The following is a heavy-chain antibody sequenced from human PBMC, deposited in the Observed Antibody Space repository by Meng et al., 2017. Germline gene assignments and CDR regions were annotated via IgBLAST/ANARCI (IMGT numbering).Heavy chain of an antibody. CDR1: GFTFDDYA. CDR2: ISWNSGSI. V-gene: IGHV3-9*03. Sequence: SLKISCAASGFTFDDYAVHWVRQAPGKGLEWVSGISWNSGSIGYADSVKGRFTISRDNAKNSLYLQMNSLRAEDMALYYCAKSYYYGSGSYVGGPFDYWGQGTLVTVSS. J-gene: IGHJ4*02. CDR3: AKSYYYGSGSYVGGPFDY. D-gene: IGHD3-10*01.